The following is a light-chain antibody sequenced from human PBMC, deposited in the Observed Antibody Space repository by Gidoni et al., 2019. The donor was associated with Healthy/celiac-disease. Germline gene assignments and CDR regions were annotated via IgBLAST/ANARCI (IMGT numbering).Light chain of an antibody. Sequence: IVMTHSPLSLPVTPGEPASISCRSSQSLLHSNGYNYLDWYLQKPGQSPQLLIYLGSNRASGVPDRCSGSGSGTDFTLKISRVEAEDVGVYYCMQALQTPLTFGGGTKVEIK. V-gene: IGKV2-28*01. CDR2: LGS. CDR1: QSLLHSNGYNY. J-gene: IGKJ4*01. CDR3: MQALQTPLT.